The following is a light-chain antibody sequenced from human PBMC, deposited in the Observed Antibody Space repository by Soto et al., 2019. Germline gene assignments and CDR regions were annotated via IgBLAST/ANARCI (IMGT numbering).Light chain of an antibody. CDR2: GVS. CDR3: QAYDYILTASV. CDR1: ITDIGAYNY. J-gene: IGLJ3*02. V-gene: IGLV2-14*01. Sequence: QSALTQPASVSGSPGQSITISCTGTITDIGAYNYVSWYQQHPGKAPKLLIYGVSSRPSGVSNRFSGSKSGTSASLAITGLQAEDEADYYCQAYDYILTASVFGGGTKLTVL.